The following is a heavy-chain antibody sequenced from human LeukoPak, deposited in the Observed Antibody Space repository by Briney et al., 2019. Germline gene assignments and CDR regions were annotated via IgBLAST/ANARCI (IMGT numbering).Heavy chain of an antibody. D-gene: IGHD3-10*01. CDR1: GFTFSTFH. CDR3: AKYSYGSGTSFDP. Sequence: GGSLRLSCVVSGFTFSTFHMNWVRQAPGKGLEWVANIKQDGSDENYVDSVKGRFTISRDNAKNSLYLQMNSLRAEDTAVYYCAKYSYGSGTSFDPWGQGTLVTVSS. V-gene: IGHV3-7*01. J-gene: IGHJ5*02. CDR2: IKQDGSDE.